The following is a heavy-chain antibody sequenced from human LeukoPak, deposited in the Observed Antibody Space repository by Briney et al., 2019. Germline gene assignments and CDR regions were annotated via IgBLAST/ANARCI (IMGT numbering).Heavy chain of an antibody. Sequence: ASVKVSCTASGYTFTSYAMNWVRQAPGQGLEWMGWINTNTGNPTYAQGFTGRFVFSLDTSVSTAYLQISSLKAEDTAVYYCAEGYCSGGSCDNWFDPWGQGTLVTVSS. CDR2: INTNTGNP. J-gene: IGHJ5*02. D-gene: IGHD2-15*01. CDR1: GYTFTSYA. V-gene: IGHV7-4-1*02. CDR3: AEGYCSGGSCDNWFDP.